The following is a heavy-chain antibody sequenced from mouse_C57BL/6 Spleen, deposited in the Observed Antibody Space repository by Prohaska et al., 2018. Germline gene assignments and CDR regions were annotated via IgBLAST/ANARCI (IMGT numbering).Heavy chain of an antibody. Sequence: QVQLQQPGAELVKPGASVKLSCKASGYTFTSYWMQWVKQRPGQGLEWIGEIDPSDSYTNYNQKFKGKATLTVDTSSSTAYMQRSSLTSEDSAVYYCAHLRYGYYSYWYFDVWGTGTTVTVSS. CDR2: IDPSDSYT. D-gene: IGHD2-3*01. J-gene: IGHJ1*03. CDR1: GYTFTSYW. V-gene: IGHV1-50*01. CDR3: AHLRYGYYSYWYFDV.